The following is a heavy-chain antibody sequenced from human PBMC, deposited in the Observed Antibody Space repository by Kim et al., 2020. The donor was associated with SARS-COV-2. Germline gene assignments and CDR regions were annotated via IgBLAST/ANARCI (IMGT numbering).Heavy chain of an antibody. D-gene: IGHD3-22*01. CDR3: ARASRGSGYYFPFDP. J-gene: IGHJ5*02. CDR2: ISDNGAGT. V-gene: IGHV3-23*01. CDR1: GFTFSNYA. Sequence: GGSLRLSCAASGFTFSNYAMTWVRQAPGKGRHWVSRISDNGAGTYYADSVKGRFTISRDNSKNTLYLQMNSLRVEDTGIYYCARASRGSGYYFPFDPWG.